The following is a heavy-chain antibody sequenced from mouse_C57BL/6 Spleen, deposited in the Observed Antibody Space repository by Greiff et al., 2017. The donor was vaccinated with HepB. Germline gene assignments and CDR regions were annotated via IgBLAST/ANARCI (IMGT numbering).Heavy chain of an antibody. Sequence: DVHLVESGGGLVKPGGSLKLSCAASGFTFSDYGMHWVRQAPEKGLEWVAYISSGSSTIYYADTVKGRFTISRDNAKNTLFLQMTSLRSEDTAMYYCAVDGYYGGYYYAMDYWGQGTSVTVSS. CDR2: ISSGSSTI. D-gene: IGHD2-3*01. CDR3: AVDGYYGGYYYAMDY. V-gene: IGHV5-17*01. J-gene: IGHJ4*01. CDR1: GFTFSDYG.